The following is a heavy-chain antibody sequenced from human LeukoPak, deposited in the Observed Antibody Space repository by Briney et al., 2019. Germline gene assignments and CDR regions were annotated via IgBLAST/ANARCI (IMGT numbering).Heavy chain of an antibody. CDR3: ARDYYSSGFPSY. CDR2: ISAYNGNT. V-gene: IGHV1-18*01. J-gene: IGHJ4*02. Sequence: ASVKVSCKASGYTFTSYGIGWVRQAPGQGLEWMGWISAYNGNTNYAQKLQGRVTMTTDTSTSTDYMELRSLRSDDTAVYYCARDYYSSGFPSYWGQGTLVTVSS. D-gene: IGHD3-22*01. CDR1: GYTFTSYG.